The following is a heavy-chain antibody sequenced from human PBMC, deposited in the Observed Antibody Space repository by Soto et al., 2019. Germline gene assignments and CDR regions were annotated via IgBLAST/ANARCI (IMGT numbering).Heavy chain of an antibody. V-gene: IGHV1-69*02. Sequence: QVQLVQSGAEVKKPGSSVKVSCKASGGTFSSYTISWVRQAPGQGLEWMGRIIPILGIANYAQKFQGRVTITADKSTSTAYMGLSSLRSEDTAVYYCYGSGSYYNYYYYYYMDVWGKGTTVTVSS. J-gene: IGHJ6*03. CDR1: GGTFSSYT. D-gene: IGHD3-10*01. CDR2: IIPILGIA. CDR3: YGSGSYYNYYYYYYMDV.